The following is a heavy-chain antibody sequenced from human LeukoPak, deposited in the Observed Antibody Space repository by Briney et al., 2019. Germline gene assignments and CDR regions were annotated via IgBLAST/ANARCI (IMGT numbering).Heavy chain of an antibody. J-gene: IGHJ5*02. V-gene: IGHV4-4*02. D-gene: IGHD2-2*01. CDR2: IFHSGST. CDR3: AGDMGYCSSTSCHGMFDP. Sequence: SGTLSLTCTVSGASIIGPKWWNWVRLSPGKGMEWIGEIFHSGSTHYNPSLKSRVTISVDTSKNQFSLKLSSVTAADTAVYYCAGDMGYCSSTSCHGMFDPWGQGTLVTVSS. CDR1: GASIIGPKW.